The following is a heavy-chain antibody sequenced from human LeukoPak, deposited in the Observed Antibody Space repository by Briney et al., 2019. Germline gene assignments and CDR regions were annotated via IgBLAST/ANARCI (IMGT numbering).Heavy chain of an antibody. V-gene: IGHV4-34*01. D-gene: IGHD3-10*01. CDR1: GGSFSGYY. J-gene: IGHJ4*02. CDR3: AIMTHDQGIWFRELSPQEPNDY. CDR2: INHSGST. Sequence: SETLSLTCAVYGGSFSGYYWSWIRQPPGKGLEWIGEINHSGSTNYNPSLKSRVTISVDTSKNQFSLKLSSVTAADTAVYYCAIMTHDQGIWFRELSPQEPNDYCGQGTLITVSA.